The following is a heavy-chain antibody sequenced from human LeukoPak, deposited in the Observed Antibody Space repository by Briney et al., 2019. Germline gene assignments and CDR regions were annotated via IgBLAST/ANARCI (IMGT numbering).Heavy chain of an antibody. D-gene: IGHD3-10*01. CDR1: GFTFSSYG. V-gene: IGHV3-30*02. J-gene: IGHJ4*02. CDR3: AIRYYYGSGG. Sequence: GGSLRLSCAASGFTFSSYGMHWVRQAPGKGLEWVAFIRYDGSNKYYADSVKGRFTISRDNSKNTLYLQTNSLRAEDTAVYYCAIRYYYGSGGWGQGTLVTVSS. CDR2: IRYDGSNK.